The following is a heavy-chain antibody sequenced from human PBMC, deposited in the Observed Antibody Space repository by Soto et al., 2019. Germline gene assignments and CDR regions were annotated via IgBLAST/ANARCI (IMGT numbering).Heavy chain of an antibody. J-gene: IGHJ6*02. Sequence: GGSLRLSCAASGFTFEDFAMHWVRQTTGKGLEWVSGISWNSGSIGYADSVKGRFTISRDNAKNSLYLQMNSLRAEDTAMYYCARLRNTMVRGVLYYYGMDVWGQGTTVTVSS. CDR1: GFTFEDFA. CDR3: ARLRNTMVRGVLYYYGMDV. D-gene: IGHD3-10*01. CDR2: ISWNSGSI. V-gene: IGHV3-9*01.